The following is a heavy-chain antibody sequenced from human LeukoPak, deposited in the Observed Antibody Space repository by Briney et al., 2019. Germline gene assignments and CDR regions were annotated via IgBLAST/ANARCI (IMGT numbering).Heavy chain of an antibody. D-gene: IGHD6-19*01. Sequence: GESLKISCKGTGYSFTNYWIGWVRQMPGKGLEWMGIIYPCDSDTRYSPSFQGQVTFSADKSISTAFLQWSSLKASDSAMYYCARDSPHSSGWRDAFDIWGQGTMVTVSS. CDR3: ARDSPHSSGWRDAFDI. CDR1: GYSFTNYW. CDR2: IYPCDSDT. V-gene: IGHV5-51*01. J-gene: IGHJ3*02.